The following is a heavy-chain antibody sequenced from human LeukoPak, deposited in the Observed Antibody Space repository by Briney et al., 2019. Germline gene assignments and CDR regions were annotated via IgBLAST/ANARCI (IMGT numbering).Heavy chain of an antibody. Sequence: SETLSLTCAVSGGSFRGYYWSWIRQPPGKGLEWIGEIEYSGSPNYNPSLKSRVTISVDMSKGQFSLKLTSVTAADTAVYYCARPAGYCSTASCYEYFDYWGQGTLVTVSS. J-gene: IGHJ4*02. CDR2: IEYSGSP. CDR3: ARPAGYCSTASCYEYFDY. CDR1: GGSFRGYY. V-gene: IGHV4-34*01. D-gene: IGHD2-2*01.